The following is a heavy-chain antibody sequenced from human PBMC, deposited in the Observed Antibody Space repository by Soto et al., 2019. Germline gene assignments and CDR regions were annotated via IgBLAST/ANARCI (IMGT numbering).Heavy chain of an antibody. D-gene: IGHD3-16*02. CDR3: ARMGDDYVWGSYRYAFDY. Sequence: EVQLVESGGGLVKPGGSLRLSCAASGFTFSSYSMNWVRQAPGKGLEWVSSISSSSSYIYYADSVKGRFTISRDNAKNSLYLQMNSLRVEDTAVYYCARMGDDYVWGSYRYAFDYWGQGTLVTVSS. J-gene: IGHJ4*02. CDR2: ISSSSSYI. V-gene: IGHV3-21*01. CDR1: GFTFSSYS.